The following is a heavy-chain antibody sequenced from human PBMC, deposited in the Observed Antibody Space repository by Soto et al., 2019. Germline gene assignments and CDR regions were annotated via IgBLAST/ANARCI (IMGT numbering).Heavy chain of an antibody. CDR2: ISGSGGST. J-gene: IGHJ1*01. D-gene: IGHD2-2*01. CDR3: AKGPGGGDTMDPRSEYFRH. Sequence: GGSLRLSCAASGFTFSSYAMSWVRQAPGKGLEWVSAISGSGGSTYYAASVKGRFTISRDNPKNTLYLQINSLRAEDTAVYYCAKGPGGGDTMDPRSEYFRHWGQGTLVTVSA. V-gene: IGHV3-23*01. CDR1: GFTFSSYA.